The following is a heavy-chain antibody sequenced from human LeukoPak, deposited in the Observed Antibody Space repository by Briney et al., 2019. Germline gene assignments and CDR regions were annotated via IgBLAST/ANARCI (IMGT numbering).Heavy chain of an antibody. J-gene: IGHJ4*02. V-gene: IGHV5-51*01. CDR2: IYPGDSDT. D-gene: IGHD2-2*01. CDR3: ARGYCSTTICYFSFDY. Sequence: GESLKISCTGSGYSFTSYWIGWVRQMPGKGLEWMGIIYPGDSDTRYSPSFQGQVTISADKSISTAYLQWSSLKASDTAMYYCARGYCSTTICYFSFDYWGQGTLVTVSS. CDR1: GYSFTSYW.